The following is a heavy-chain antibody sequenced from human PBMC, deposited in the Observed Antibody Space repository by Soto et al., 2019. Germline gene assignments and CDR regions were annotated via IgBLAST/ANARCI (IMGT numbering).Heavy chain of an antibody. V-gene: IGHV4-39*01. CDR3: ATSQKGYNWNYFDH. CDR1: GGSISGSYYY. CDR2: VFYTGFT. J-gene: IGHJ4*02. Sequence: SETLSLTCAVSGGSISGSYYYWAWLRQSPGKGPEWLGSVFYTGFTSYNPSLESRVSVSVDTSKSQFSLKLSAVTAADTAVYYCATSQKGYNWNYFDHWGQGALVTVSS. D-gene: IGHD1-20*01.